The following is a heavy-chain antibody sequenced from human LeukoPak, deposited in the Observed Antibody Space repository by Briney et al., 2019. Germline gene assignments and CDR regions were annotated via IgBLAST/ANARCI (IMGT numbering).Heavy chain of an antibody. Sequence: SETLSHTRTLSGGSLSSYYRSWIRQPPRKGLEWIGYMYYSGSTNYNPSLKSRVTISVDTSKNQSSLKLSSVTAGDTAVYYCASLDIWGQGTMVTVSS. CDR2: MYYSGST. V-gene: IGHV4-59*08. J-gene: IGHJ3*02. CDR1: GGSLSSYY. CDR3: ASLDI.